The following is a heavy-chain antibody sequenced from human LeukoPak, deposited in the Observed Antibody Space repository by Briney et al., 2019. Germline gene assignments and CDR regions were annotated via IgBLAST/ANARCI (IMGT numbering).Heavy chain of an antibody. J-gene: IGHJ5*02. CDR2: IYTSGST. CDR3: ARGAVEWFDP. D-gene: IGHD6-19*01. Sequence: SETLSLTCTVSGGSISSGSYYWSWIRQPAGKGLEWVGRIYTSGSTNYNPSLKSRVTISVDTSKNQFSLKLSSVTAADTAVYYCARGAVEWFDPWGQGTLVTVSS. CDR1: GGSISSGSYY. V-gene: IGHV4-61*02.